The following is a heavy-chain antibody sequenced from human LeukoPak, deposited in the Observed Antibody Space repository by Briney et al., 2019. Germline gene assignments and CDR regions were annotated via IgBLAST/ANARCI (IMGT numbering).Heavy chain of an antibody. V-gene: IGHV3-23*01. CDR2: ISGSGGNT. J-gene: IGHJ4*02. Sequence: GGSLRLSCAASGFTLSTYARSWVRQAPGKGLEWVSAISGSGGNTYYADSVKGRFTMSRENSKNTLYLQMNSLRAEDTAVYYYAKPYEVSIGRYFDYWGQGTLVSVSS. CDR3: AKPYEVSIGRYFDY. CDR1: GFTLSTYA. D-gene: IGHD5-12*01.